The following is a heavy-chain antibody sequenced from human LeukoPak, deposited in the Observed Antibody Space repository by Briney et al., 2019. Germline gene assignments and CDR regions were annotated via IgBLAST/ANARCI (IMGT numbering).Heavy chain of an antibody. Sequence: PGSSLTLSCAASGFTFNNYGMHWVGPPPGKGLEWVAVIWYDGSNKYYADSVKGRFTISRDNPKNTLYLQMNSLRAEDTAVYYCATHCSSTSCYMYWGQGTLVTVSS. D-gene: IGHD2-2*02. CDR2: IWYDGSNK. CDR3: ATHCSSTSCYMY. V-gene: IGHV3-33*01. J-gene: IGHJ4*02. CDR1: GFTFNNYG.